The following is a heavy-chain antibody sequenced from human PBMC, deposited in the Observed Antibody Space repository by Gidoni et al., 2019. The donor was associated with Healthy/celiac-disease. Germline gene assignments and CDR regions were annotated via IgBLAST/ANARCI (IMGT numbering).Heavy chain of an antibody. CDR2: ISYDGSNK. D-gene: IGHD1-20*01. CDR3: AKGGITRGHAGMDV. Sequence: QVQLVESGGGVVQPGRSLRLSCAASGFTFRSYGMHWVRQAPGKGLEWVAVISYDGSNKYYADSVKGRFTISRDNSKNTLYLQMNSLRAEDTAVYYCAKGGITRGHAGMDVWGQGTTVTVSS. V-gene: IGHV3-30*18. J-gene: IGHJ6*02. CDR1: GFTFRSYG.